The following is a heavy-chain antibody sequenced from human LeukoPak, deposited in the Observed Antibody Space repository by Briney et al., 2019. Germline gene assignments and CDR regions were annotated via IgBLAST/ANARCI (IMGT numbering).Heavy chain of an antibody. J-gene: IGHJ5*02. CDR2: INPNSGGT. CDR1: GYTFTKYY. CDR3: AREGERPSTHNWFDP. D-gene: IGHD3-16*01. V-gene: IGHV1-2*02. Sequence: GASVKVSCKASGYTFTKYYMHWVRQAPGQGLEWMGWINPNSGGTNYAQKFQGRVTMTRDTSISTAYMELSRLRSDDTAVYYCAREGERPSTHNWFDPWGQGTLVTVSS.